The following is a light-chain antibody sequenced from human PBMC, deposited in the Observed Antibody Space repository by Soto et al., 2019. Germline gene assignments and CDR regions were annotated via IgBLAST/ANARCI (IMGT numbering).Light chain of an antibody. J-gene: IGKJ4*01. CDR3: QQYGSSPPFP. CDR1: QSVSSSY. Sequence: EIVLTQSPGTLSLSPGERATLSCRASQSVSSSYLAWYQQKPGQAPRLLIYGASSRATGIPDRFGGSGSGTDFSLTISRLEPEDFAVYYCQQYGSSPPFPFGGGTQGEIK. CDR2: GAS. V-gene: IGKV3-20*01.